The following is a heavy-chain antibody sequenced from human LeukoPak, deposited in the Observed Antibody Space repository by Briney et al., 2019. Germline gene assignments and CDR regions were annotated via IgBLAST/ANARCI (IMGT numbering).Heavy chain of an antibody. V-gene: IGHV3-74*01. CDR1: GFTFNSYW. Sequence: GGSLRLSCAASGFTFNSYWMHWVRRVPGKGLVWVSLIDSDGSTTTYADSVKGRFSISRDNAKNTLYLQMNSLRVEDTAVYYCARDTLAVAGDLDYWGQGTLVTVSS. D-gene: IGHD6-19*01. J-gene: IGHJ4*02. CDR3: ARDTLAVAGDLDY. CDR2: IDSDGSTT.